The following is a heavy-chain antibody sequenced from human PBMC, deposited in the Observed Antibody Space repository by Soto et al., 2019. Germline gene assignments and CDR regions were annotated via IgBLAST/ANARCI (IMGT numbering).Heavy chain of an antibody. V-gene: IGHV3-7*01. D-gene: IGHD3-16*01. CDR1: GFTFSASW. Sequence: EVQLVESGGGLVQPGGSLRLSCVTSGFTFSASWMNWVRQAPGKGLEWVANLNQDGSEIKYVDSVKGRFTISRDNARNSVYLQINSLRTEDTAVYYCASWVYPSNYWGQGTLVTVSS. J-gene: IGHJ4*02. CDR3: ASWVYPSNY. CDR2: LNQDGSEI.